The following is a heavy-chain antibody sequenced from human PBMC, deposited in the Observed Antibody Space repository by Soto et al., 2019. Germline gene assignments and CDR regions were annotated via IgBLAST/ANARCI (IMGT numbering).Heavy chain of an antibody. CDR3: AKDREYSYGYDS. CDR2: ISGSGGST. D-gene: IGHD5-18*01. Sequence: GGSLRLSCAASGFTFSYTMGWVRQAPGKGLEWVSTISGSGGSTYYADSVKGRFTISRDNSKNTLYMQMNSLRAEDTAIYYCAKDREYSYGYDSWGQGTLVTVSS. V-gene: IGHV3-23*01. J-gene: IGHJ5*01. CDR1: GFTFSYT.